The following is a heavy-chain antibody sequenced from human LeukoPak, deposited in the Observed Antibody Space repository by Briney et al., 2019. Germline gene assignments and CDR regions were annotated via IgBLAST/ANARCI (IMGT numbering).Heavy chain of an antibody. CDR3: ARVLTIFGVVTKALDY. J-gene: IGHJ4*02. CDR1: GGSISSYY. Sequence: SETLSLTCTVSGGSISSYYWSWIRQPPGKGLEWIGYIYYSGSTNYNPSLKSRVTISVDTSKNQFSLKLSSVTAADTAVYYCARVLTIFGVVTKALDYRGQGTLVTVSS. CDR2: IYYSGST. V-gene: IGHV4-59*01. D-gene: IGHD3-3*01.